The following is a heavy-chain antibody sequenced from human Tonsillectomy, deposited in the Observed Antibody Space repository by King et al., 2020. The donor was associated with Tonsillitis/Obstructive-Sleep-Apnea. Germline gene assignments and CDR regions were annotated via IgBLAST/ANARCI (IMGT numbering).Heavy chain of an antibody. CDR1: GFTFSSYA. CDR2: ISYDGSNK. J-gene: IGHJ6*03. V-gene: IGHV3-30*04. D-gene: IGHD2-2*01. Sequence: QLVQSGGGVVQPGRSLRLSCAASGFTFSSYAMHWVRQAPGKGLEWVAVISYDGSNKYYADSVKGRFTISRDNSKNTLYLQLNSLRAGDTAVYYCARGGYCSSTSCPEGYYYYYMDVWGKGTPVTVSS. CDR3: ARGGYCSSTSCPEGYYYYYMDV.